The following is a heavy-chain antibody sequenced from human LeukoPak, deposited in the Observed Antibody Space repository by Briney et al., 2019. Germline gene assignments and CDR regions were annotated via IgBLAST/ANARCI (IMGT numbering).Heavy chain of an antibody. CDR2: ISAYNGNT. V-gene: IGHV1-18*01. CDR1: GYTFTSYG. J-gene: IGHJ1*01. Sequence: ASVKVSCKASGYTFTSYGISWVRQAPGQGLEWMGWISAYNGNTNYAQKLQGRVTMTTDTSTSTAYMELRSLRSDDTAVYYCARADLIAAAEGVMTEYFQHWGQGTLVTVSS. CDR3: ARADLIAAAEGVMTEYFQH. D-gene: IGHD6-13*01.